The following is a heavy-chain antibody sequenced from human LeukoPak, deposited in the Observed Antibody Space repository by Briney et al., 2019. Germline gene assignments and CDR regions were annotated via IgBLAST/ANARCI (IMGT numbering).Heavy chain of an antibody. CDR3: ARDSGGLSDY. CDR2: IRDDGSSA. J-gene: IGHJ4*02. CDR1: GFTFRSYW. V-gene: IGHV3-74*01. D-gene: IGHD2/OR15-2a*01. Sequence: GGSLRLSCTASGFTFRSYWMHWVRQIPGKGLMWVSRIRDDGSSASYADSVKGRFTISRDDAKHTLYLQMNSLRAEDTAVYYCARDSGGLSDYWGQGTLVTVSS.